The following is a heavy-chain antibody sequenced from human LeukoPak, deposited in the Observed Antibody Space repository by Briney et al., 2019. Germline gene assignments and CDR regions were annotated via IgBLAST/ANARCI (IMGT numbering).Heavy chain of an antibody. V-gene: IGHV4-34*01. CDR1: GGSFSGYY. Sequence: SETLSLTCAVYGGSFSGYYWNWIRQPPGKGLEWIGEINHRGSTNYNPSLKSRVSISVDTSKNQFSLKLSSVTAADTAVYYCARGRTTYDYVWGGYRPPDYWGQGTLVTVSS. CDR2: INHRGST. D-gene: IGHD3-16*02. CDR3: ARGRTTYDYVWGGYRPPDY. J-gene: IGHJ4*02.